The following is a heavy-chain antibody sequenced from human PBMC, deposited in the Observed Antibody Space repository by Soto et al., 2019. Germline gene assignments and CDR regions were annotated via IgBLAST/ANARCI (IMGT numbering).Heavy chain of an antibody. J-gene: IGHJ5*02. D-gene: IGHD3-10*01. V-gene: IGHV3-23*01. CDR3: ANAGVWVGSNWFDP. Sequence: EVQLLESGGGLVQPGGSLRLSCAASGFTFSSYAMSWFRQAPGKGLEWVSASSGSGGSTYYADSVKGRFTISRDNAKNTLQRHKNRVRAEDTAVYYCANAGVWVGSNWFDPWGQGTLVTVSS. CDR2: SSGSGGST. CDR1: GFTFSSYA.